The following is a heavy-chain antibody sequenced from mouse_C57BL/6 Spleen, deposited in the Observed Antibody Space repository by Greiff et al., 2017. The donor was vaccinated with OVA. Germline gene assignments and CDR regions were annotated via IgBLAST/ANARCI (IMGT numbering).Heavy chain of an antibody. CDR2: IRNKANGYTT. Sequence: EVHLVESGGGLVQPGGSLSLSCAASGFTFTDYYMSWVRQPPGKALEWLGFIRNKANGYTTEYSASVKARFTISRDNSQSILYLQMNALRAEDSATYYCARSVYGTSMDYWGQGTSVTVSS. D-gene: IGHD2-1*01. V-gene: IGHV7-3*01. CDR3: ARSVYGTSMDY. CDR1: GFTFTDYY. J-gene: IGHJ4*01.